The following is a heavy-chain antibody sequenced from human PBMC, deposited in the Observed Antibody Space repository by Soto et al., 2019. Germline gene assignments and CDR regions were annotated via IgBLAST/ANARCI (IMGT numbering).Heavy chain of an antibody. CDR1: GFTFSSYW. CDR3: ARDGQLVINYFDY. J-gene: IGHJ4*02. V-gene: IGHV3-7*01. CDR2: IKQDGSEK. Sequence: GGSLRLSCEASGFTFSSYWMSWVRQAPGKGLEWVANIKQDGSEKYYVDSVKGRFTISRDNAKNSLYLQMNSLRAEDTAVYYCARDGQLVINYFDYWGQGTLVTVSS. D-gene: IGHD6-13*01.